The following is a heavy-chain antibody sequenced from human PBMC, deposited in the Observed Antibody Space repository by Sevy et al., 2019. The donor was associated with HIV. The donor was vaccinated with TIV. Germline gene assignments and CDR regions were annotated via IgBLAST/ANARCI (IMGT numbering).Heavy chain of an antibody. D-gene: IGHD3-22*01. Sequence: ASVKVSCKASGYTFTGYSMHWVRQAPGQGLEWMGWINPNSGGTNYAQKFQGRVTMTRDTSISTAYMELSRLRSDDTAVYYCARVWNSDYYDSSGPNWFDSWGQGTPVTVSS. V-gene: IGHV1-2*02. CDR1: GYTFTGYS. J-gene: IGHJ5*01. CDR3: ARVWNSDYYDSSGPNWFDS. CDR2: INPNSGGT.